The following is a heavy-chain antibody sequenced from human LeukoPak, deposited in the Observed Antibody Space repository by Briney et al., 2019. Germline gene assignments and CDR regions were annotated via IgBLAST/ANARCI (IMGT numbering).Heavy chain of an antibody. D-gene: IGHD6-19*01. CDR3: VKEGAAGIAVAGTFDY. V-gene: IGHV3-64D*06. Sequence: GGSLRLSCSASGFTFSSYAMHWVRQAPGKGLEYVSAISSNGGSTYYADSVKGRFTISRDNSKNTLYLQMSSLRAEDTAVYYCVKEGAAGIAVAGTFDYWGQGILVTVSS. CDR1: GFTFSSYA. J-gene: IGHJ4*02. CDR2: ISSNGGST.